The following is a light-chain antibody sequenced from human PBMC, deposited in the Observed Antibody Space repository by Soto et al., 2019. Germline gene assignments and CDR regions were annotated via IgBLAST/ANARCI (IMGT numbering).Light chain of an antibody. CDR2: ENN. V-gene: IGLV1-51*02. CDR3: GTWDSSLSAVV. J-gene: IGLJ2*01. Sequence: QSVLTQPPSVSAAPGQKVTISCSGSSSNIGNNYVSWYQQLPGTAPKLLIYENNKRPSGIPDRFSGSKSGTSATLGITGLQTGDEADYYCGTWDSSLSAVVFGVGTKVTVL. CDR1: SSNIGNNY.